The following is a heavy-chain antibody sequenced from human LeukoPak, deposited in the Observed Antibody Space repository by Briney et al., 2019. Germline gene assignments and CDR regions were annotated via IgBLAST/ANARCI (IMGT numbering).Heavy chain of an antibody. Sequence: ASMKVSCKASGYTFSDFYIHWVRQAPGHGLEWMGWVYPNTGGTIYAQKFQGRVTMTSDTSISTAYMELSRLRSDDTAVYYCARASVLWFGELFGFDYWGQGTLVTVSS. D-gene: IGHD3-10*01. J-gene: IGHJ4*02. V-gene: IGHV1-2*02. CDR2: VYPNTGGT. CDR1: GYTFSDFY. CDR3: ARASVLWFGELFGFDY.